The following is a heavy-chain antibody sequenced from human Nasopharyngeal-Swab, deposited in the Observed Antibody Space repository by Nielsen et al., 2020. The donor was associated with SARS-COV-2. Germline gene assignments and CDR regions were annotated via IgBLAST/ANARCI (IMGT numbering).Heavy chain of an antibody. CDR2: IIPIFGTA. D-gene: IGHD3-10*01. J-gene: IGHJ4*02. Sequence: SVKVSCKASGGTFSSYAISWVRQAPGQGLEWMGGIIPIFGTANYAQKFQGRVTITADESTSTAYMELSSLRSEDTAVYYCARTRGRFGELGYFDYWGQGTLVTVSS. V-gene: IGHV1-69*13. CDR1: GGTFSSYA. CDR3: ARTRGRFGELGYFDY.